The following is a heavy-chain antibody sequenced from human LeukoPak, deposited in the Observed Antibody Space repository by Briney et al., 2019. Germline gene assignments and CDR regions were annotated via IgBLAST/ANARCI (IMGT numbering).Heavy chain of an antibody. CDR1: GFTFSSYT. Sequence: PGGSLRLSCAASGFTFSSYTMNWVRQAPGRGLEWVSSISSTSTYIHDADSVKGRFTVFRDNANKSLYLQMNSLRAEDTAVYYCAKVLVVPAAALDYWGQGTLVTVSS. CDR2: ISSTSTYI. D-gene: IGHD2-2*01. J-gene: IGHJ4*02. CDR3: AKVLVVPAAALDY. V-gene: IGHV3-21*01.